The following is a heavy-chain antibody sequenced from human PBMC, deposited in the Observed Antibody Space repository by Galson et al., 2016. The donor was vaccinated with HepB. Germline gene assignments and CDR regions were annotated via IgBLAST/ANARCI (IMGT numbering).Heavy chain of an antibody. Sequence: SLRLSCAASGFTFSRHWVHWVRQAPGKGLVWVSRINSDGSNTNYADSVKGRFTISRDNAKNTLYLQMNSLRAEDTAVYYCARDPASNDYIWGWDVWGQGTTVTVSS. J-gene: IGHJ6*02. D-gene: IGHD3-16*01. CDR1: GFTFSRHW. V-gene: IGHV3-74*01. CDR2: INSDGSNT. CDR3: ARDPASNDYIWGWDV.